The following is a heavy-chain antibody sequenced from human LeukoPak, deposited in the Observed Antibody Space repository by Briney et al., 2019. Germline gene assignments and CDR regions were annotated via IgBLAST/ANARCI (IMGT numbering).Heavy chain of an antibody. CDR1: GFTFSSYS. CDR3: AREDADLPFDY. J-gene: IGHJ4*02. Sequence: GGSLRLSCAASGFTFSSYSMNWVRQAPGKGLEWVSSISSSSSYIYYADSVKGRFTISRDNAKNSLYLQMDSLRAEDTAVYYCAREDADLPFDYWGQGTLVTVSS. D-gene: IGHD2-2*01. CDR2: ISSSSSYI. V-gene: IGHV3-21*01.